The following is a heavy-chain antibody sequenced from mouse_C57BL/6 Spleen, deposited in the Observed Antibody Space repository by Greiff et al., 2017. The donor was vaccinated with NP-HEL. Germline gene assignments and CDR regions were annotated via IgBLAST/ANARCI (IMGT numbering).Heavy chain of an antibody. V-gene: IGHV3-6*01. CDR2: ISYDGSN. Sequence: EVQLQESGPGLVKPSQSLSLTCSVTGYSITSGYYWNWIRQFPGNKLEWMGYISYDGSNNYNPSLKNRISITRDTSKNQFFLKLNSVTTEDTATYYCAREANWDAMDYWGQGTSVTVSS. J-gene: IGHJ4*01. CDR3: AREANWDAMDY. D-gene: IGHD4-1*01. CDR1: GYSITSGYY.